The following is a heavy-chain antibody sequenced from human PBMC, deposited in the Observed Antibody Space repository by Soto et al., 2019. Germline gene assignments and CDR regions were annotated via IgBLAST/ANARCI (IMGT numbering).Heavy chain of an antibody. D-gene: IGHD3-16*02. CDR2: FTYAAVDE. Sequence: AGMYRGLSSVASGFKITSHGMHCVRLAPDKALGWLALFTYAAVDEYYADSVKGRFTISRDQSKNTLYLQMDSLTTEDTAVYYCAKDVYNYFWGSNRYTDRRQYHYAMDVWSQGTTVTVSS. J-gene: IGHJ6*02. CDR1: GFKITSHG. CDR3: AKDVYNYFWGSNRYTDRRQYHYAMDV. V-gene: IGHV3-30*18.